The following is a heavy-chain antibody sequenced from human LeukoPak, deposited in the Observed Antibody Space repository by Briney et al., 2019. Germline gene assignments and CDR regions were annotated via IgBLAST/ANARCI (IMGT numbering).Heavy chain of an antibody. Sequence: GGSLRLSCVASGFTFSSYAMNWVRQAPGKGLEWASVISGSGGSTYHADSVKGRLIISRDNSKNTLYLQMNSLRAEDTAVYYCAKDLKSTPYLQLNYFDHWGQGTLVTVSS. V-gene: IGHV3-23*01. J-gene: IGHJ4*02. CDR1: GFTFSSYA. D-gene: IGHD1-7*01. CDR3: AKDLKSTPYLQLNYFDH. CDR2: ISGSGGST.